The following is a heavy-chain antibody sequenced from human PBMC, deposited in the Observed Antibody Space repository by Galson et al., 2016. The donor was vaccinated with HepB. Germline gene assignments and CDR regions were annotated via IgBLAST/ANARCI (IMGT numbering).Heavy chain of an antibody. CDR1: GGIFRSYA. CDR2: IIPVLGTP. D-gene: IGHD3-9*01. J-gene: IGHJ3*02. CDR3: AGDDILTGPSAFDI. Sequence: SVKVSCKASGGIFRSYAISWMRQAPGQGLEWMGEIIPVLGTPRHAQKFQGRITISAGKSTNTVYMELSSLRSEDTAIYYCAGDDILTGPSAFDIWGQGTMVTVSS. V-gene: IGHV1-69*10.